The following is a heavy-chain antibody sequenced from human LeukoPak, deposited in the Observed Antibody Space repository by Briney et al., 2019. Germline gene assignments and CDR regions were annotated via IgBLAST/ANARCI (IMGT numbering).Heavy chain of an antibody. V-gene: IGHV3-30*01. CDR3: ARDGPYSGTYYDS. CDR2: ISEDGSNK. Sequence: QPGRSLRLSCAASGFTFRSYAMHWVRQAPGKGLEWVAVISEDGSNKYYADSVKGRFTISRDNSKNTLYVQMNSLRAEDTAVYYCARDGPYSGTYYDSWGQGTLVTVSS. CDR1: GFTFRSYA. D-gene: IGHD1-26*01. J-gene: IGHJ4*02.